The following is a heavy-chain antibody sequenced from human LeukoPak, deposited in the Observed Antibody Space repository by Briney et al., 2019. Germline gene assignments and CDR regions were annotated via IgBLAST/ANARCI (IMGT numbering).Heavy chain of an antibody. V-gene: IGHV4-59*01. CDR2: IYYSGST. CDR3: ARERRDSNWALPRYFDL. Sequence: SETLSLTCTVSGGSISSYYWSWIRQPPGKGLGWIGYIYYSGSTNYNPSLKSRVTISVDTSKNQFSLKLSSVTAADTAVYYCARERRDSNWALPRYFDLWGRGTLVTVSS. J-gene: IGHJ2*01. CDR1: GGSISSYY. D-gene: IGHD4-11*01.